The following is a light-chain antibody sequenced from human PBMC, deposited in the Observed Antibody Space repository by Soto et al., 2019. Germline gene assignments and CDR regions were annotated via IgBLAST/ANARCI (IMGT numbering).Light chain of an antibody. CDR3: QQSYSTPYT. CDR2: AAS. J-gene: IGKJ2*01. Sequence: DIQMTQSPSSLSASVGDRVTITCGASQTINSYLNWYQHKPGKAPKLLINAASSLQSGVPSRFSGSGSGTDFIFTISSLQPEDFATYSCQQSYSTPYTFGQGTKLEIK. V-gene: IGKV1-39*01. CDR1: QTINSY.